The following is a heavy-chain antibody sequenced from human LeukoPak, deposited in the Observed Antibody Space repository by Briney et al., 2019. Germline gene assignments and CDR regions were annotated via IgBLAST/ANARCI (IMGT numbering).Heavy chain of an antibody. J-gene: IGHJ6*02. V-gene: IGHV1-18*01. CDR1: GYTFTSYG. D-gene: IGHD3-10*01. Sequence: PGASVTVSCKASGYTFTSYGISWVRQAPGQGLEWMGWISAYNGNTNYAQKLQGRVTMTTDTSTSTAYMELRSLRSDDTAVYYCARSLVPYGSGSYPSYYYYGMDVWGQGTTVTVSS. CDR3: ARSLVPYGSGSYPSYYYYGMDV. CDR2: ISAYNGNT.